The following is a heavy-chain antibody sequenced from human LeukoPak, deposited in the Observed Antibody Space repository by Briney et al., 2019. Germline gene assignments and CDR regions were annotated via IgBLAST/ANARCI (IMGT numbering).Heavy chain of an antibody. CDR3: ARDLYDILTGYPQGFDP. CDR2: IYTSGST. Sequence: SETLSLTCTDSGGSISSYYWSWIRQPAGKGLEWIGRIYTSGSTNYNPSLKSRVTISVDKSKNQFSLKLSSVTAADTAVYYCARDLYDILTGYPQGFDPWGQGTLVTVSS. D-gene: IGHD3-9*01. V-gene: IGHV4-4*07. J-gene: IGHJ5*02. CDR1: GGSISSYY.